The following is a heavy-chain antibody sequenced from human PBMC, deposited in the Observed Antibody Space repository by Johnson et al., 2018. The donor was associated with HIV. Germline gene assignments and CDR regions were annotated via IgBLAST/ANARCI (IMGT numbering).Heavy chain of an antibody. CDR2: IKCDGSEK. CDR3: ARVPAKSRGWLGDAFDI. Sequence: VQLVESGGGLVKPGGSLRLSCAASGFTFSNAWMSWVCQAPEKGLEWVADIKCDGSEKSYVDSVKGRFTISRDNSKTTLFLQRNTLRAEDTAVYSWARVPAKSRGWLGDAFDIWGQGTMVTVSS. CDR1: GFTFSNAW. V-gene: IGHV3-52*01. D-gene: IGHD6-19*01. J-gene: IGHJ3*02.